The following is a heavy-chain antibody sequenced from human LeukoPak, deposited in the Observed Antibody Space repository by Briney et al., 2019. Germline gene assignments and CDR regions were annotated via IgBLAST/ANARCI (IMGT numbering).Heavy chain of an antibody. D-gene: IGHD3-22*01. Sequence: GRSLRLSCAASGFTFSSYGMHWVRQAPGKGLEWVAVIWYDGSNKYYADSVKGRFTISRDNSKNTLYLQMNSLRAEDTAVYYCARSYDSSGYLEWGQGTLSPSPQ. CDR3: ARSYDSSGYLE. CDR2: IWYDGSNK. J-gene: IGHJ4*02. V-gene: IGHV3-33*01. CDR1: GFTFSSYG.